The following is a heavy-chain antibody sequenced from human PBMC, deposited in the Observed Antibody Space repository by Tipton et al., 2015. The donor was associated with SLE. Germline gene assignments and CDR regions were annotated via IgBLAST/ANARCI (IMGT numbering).Heavy chain of an antibody. V-gene: IGHV4-59*08. J-gene: IGHJ3*02. CDR2: IYYSGST. D-gene: IGHD5-24*01. Sequence: TLSLTCTVSGGSISSYYWSWIRQPPGKELEWIGYIYYSGSTNYNPSLKSRVTISVDTSKNQFSLKLSSVTAADTAVYYCARWKRWLQSDAFDIWGQGTMVTASS. CDR3: ARWKRWLQSDAFDI. CDR1: GGSISSYY.